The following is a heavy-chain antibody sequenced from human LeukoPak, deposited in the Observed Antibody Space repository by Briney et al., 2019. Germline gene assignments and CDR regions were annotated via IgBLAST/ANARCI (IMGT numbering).Heavy chain of an antibody. CDR1: GFTFSSYG. CDR2: IRYDGSNK. D-gene: IGHD6-19*01. V-gene: IGHV3-30*02. J-gene: IGHJ3*02. CDR3: PKEGWVPAVALWAFDT. Sequence: GGSLRLSCAASGFTFSSYGMHWVRQAPGKGLEWVAFIRYDGSNKYYADSVKGRFTISRDNSKNTLYLQMNSLRAEDTAVYYCPKEGWVPAVALWAFDTWAKGQWSPSLQ.